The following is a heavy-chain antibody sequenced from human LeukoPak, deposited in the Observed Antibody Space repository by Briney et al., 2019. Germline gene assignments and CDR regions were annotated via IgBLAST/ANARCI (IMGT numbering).Heavy chain of an antibody. CDR3: ARDPSYGYFDY. CDR2: IKQDGSEE. Sequence: GGSLRLSCAASGFTFSSYWMSWVRQAPGKGLEWVANIKQDGSEEYYVDSVKGRFTISRDNAKNSLYLQMNSLRAEDTAVYYCARDPSYGYFDYWGQGTLVTASS. CDR1: GFTFSSYW. D-gene: IGHD2-8*01. J-gene: IGHJ4*02. V-gene: IGHV3-7*01.